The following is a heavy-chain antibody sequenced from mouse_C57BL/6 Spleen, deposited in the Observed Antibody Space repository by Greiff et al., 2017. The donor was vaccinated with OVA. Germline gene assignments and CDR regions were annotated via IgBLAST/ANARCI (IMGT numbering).Heavy chain of an antibody. Sequence: EVKLVESGGGLVKPGGSLKLSCAASGFTFSSYAMSWVRQTPEKRLEWVATISDGGSYTYYPDNVKGRFTISRDNAKNNLYLQMSHLKSEDTAMYYCARDGGLRPTRDYWGQGTSVTVSS. V-gene: IGHV5-4*01. CDR1: GFTFSSYA. CDR3: ARDGGLRPTRDY. J-gene: IGHJ4*01. CDR2: ISDGGSYT. D-gene: IGHD2-4*01.